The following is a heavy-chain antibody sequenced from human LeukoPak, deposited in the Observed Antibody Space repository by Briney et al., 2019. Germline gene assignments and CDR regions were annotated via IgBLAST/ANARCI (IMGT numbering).Heavy chain of an antibody. CDR1: GYTFTSYA. CDR3: ANTYCGGDCYTSAAFDI. J-gene: IGHJ3*02. CDR2: INAGNGNT. V-gene: IGHV1-3*01. D-gene: IGHD2-21*02. Sequence: ALVKVSCKASGYTFTSYAMHWVRQAPGQRLEWMGWINAGNGNTKYSQKFQGRVTITRDTSASTAYMELSSLRSEDTAVYYCANTYCGGDCYTSAAFDIWGQGTMVTVSS.